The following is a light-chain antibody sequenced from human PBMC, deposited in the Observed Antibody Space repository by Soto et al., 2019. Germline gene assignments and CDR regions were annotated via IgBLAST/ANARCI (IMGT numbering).Light chain of an antibody. CDR2: DAS. CDR1: QSISSW. J-gene: IGKJ5*01. CDR3: QQSYSPIT. Sequence: DIQMTQSPSTLSASVGDRVTITCLASQSISSWLAWYQQKPGKAPKLLIYDASSLESGFPSRFSGSGSGTDFTLTISSLQPEDFATYYCQQSYSPITFGQGTRLEIK. V-gene: IGKV1-5*01.